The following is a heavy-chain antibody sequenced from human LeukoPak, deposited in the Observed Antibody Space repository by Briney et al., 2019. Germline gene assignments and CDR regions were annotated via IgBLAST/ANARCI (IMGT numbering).Heavy chain of an antibody. CDR2: IYSGGST. V-gene: IGHV3-66*01. D-gene: IGHD5-18*01. CDR1: GFTVSSNY. J-gene: IGHJ2*01. CDR3: ARVPGYSYGYWYFDL. Sequence: GGSLRLSCAASGFTVSSNYMSWVRQAPGRGLEWVSVIYSGGSTYYADSVKGRFTISRDNSKNTLYLQMNSLRAEDTAVYYCARVPGYSYGYWYFDLWGRGTLATVSS.